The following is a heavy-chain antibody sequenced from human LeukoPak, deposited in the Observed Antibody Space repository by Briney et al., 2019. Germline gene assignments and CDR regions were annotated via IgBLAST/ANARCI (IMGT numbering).Heavy chain of an antibody. CDR2: INPNSGGT. V-gene: IGHV1-2*02. CDR1: GYTYTGYY. CDR3: AVRLLRFSEVY. Sequence: VASVKVSCKASGYTYTGYYMHWVRQAPGQGLEWMGWINPNSGGTNYAQKFQGRVTMTRDTSISTAYMELSRLRSDDTAVYYCAVRLLRFSEVYWGQGTLVTVSS. D-gene: IGHD3-3*01. J-gene: IGHJ4*02.